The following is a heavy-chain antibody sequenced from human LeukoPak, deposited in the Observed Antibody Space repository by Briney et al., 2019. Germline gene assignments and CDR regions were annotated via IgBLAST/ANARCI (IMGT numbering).Heavy chain of an antibody. CDR2: ISGSGGST. D-gene: IGHD1-26*01. J-gene: IGHJ4*02. CDR1: GFXFSSYA. V-gene: IGHV3-23*01. CDR3: AKDPDIVGATTPDY. Sequence: GGSLRLSCAASGFXFSSYAISWVRQASGKGLEWVSAISGSGGSTYYADSVKGRFTISRDNSKNTLYLQMNSLRAEDTAVYYCAKDPDIVGATTPDYWGQGTLVTVSS.